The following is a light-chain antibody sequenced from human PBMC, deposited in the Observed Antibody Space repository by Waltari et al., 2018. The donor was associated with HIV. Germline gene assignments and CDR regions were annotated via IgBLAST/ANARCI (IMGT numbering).Light chain of an antibody. CDR3: SSYASSSTPYV. J-gene: IGLJ1*01. V-gene: IGLV2-14*01. Sequence: QSALTQPASVSGSPGQSITISCTGTSSDVGGYNYVSCYQQHPGKAPKLMIYEVSNRPSGVSNLFSGAKSGNTASLTISGLQAEDEADYDCSSYASSSTPYVFGTGTKVTVL. CDR1: SSDVGGYNY. CDR2: EVS.